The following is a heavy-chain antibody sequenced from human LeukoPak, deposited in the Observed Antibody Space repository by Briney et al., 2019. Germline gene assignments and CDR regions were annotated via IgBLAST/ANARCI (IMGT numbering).Heavy chain of an antibody. D-gene: IGHD4-17*01. CDR1: GGTFSSYA. CDR3: ARDHDYGDPHDAFDI. V-gene: IGHV1-69*13. Sequence: SVKVSCKASGGTFSSYAISWVRQAPGQGLEWMGGIIPIFGTANYAQKFQGRVTITADESTSTAYMELSSLRSEDTAVYYCARDHDYGDPHDAFDIWGQGTMVTVSS. J-gene: IGHJ3*02. CDR2: IIPIFGTA.